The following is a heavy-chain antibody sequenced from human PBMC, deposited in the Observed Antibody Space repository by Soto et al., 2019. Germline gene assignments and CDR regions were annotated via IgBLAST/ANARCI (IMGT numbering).Heavy chain of an antibody. CDR2: IYSGGST. D-gene: IGHD5-12*01. J-gene: IGHJ6*02. Sequence: PGGSLRLSCAASGFTVSSNYMSWVRQAPGKGLEWVSVIYSGGSTYYADSVKGRFTISRDNSKNTLYLQINRLRAEHTAVYYCARDPPHIGRGMDVWGQGTTVTVSS. CDR3: ARDPPHIGRGMDV. V-gene: IGHV3-53*01. CDR1: GFTVSSNY.